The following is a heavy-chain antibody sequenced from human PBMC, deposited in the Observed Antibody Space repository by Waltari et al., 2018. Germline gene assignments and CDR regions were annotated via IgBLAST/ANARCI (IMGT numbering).Heavy chain of an antibody. CDR3: ARAGLGSPSQWLQLLDS. D-gene: IGHD5-12*01. CDR1: GCILKNNY. Sequence: EVQLVESGGGLIQPGASLRLPCAASGCILKNNYMSWARQAPGKGLQWVSVIYAGSGGTFYAESVKGRFTISRDNSENTLYLDLDRLTPEDTAVYYCARAGLGSPSQWLQLLDSWGRGTLVTVSS. CDR2: IYAGSGGT. V-gene: IGHV3-53*01. J-gene: IGHJ4*02.